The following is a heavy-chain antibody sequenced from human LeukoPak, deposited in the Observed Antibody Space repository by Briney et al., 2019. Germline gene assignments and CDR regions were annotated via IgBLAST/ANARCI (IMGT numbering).Heavy chain of an antibody. CDR2: MNPNNGNT. D-gene: IGHD2-15*01. CDR3: ARGNRWWFPYYYYGMDV. Sequence: ASVKVSCKASGYTFTNYDINWVRQATGQGLEWMGWMNPNNGNTGYAQKFQGRVTMTRNTSISTAYMELSSLRSEDTAVYYCARGNRWWFPYYYYGMDVWGQGTTVTVSS. V-gene: IGHV1-8*01. J-gene: IGHJ6*02. CDR1: GYTFTNYD.